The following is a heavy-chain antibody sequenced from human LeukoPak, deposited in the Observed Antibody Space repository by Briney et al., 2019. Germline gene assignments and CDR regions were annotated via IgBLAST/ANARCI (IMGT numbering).Heavy chain of an antibody. D-gene: IGHD1-26*01. J-gene: IGHJ3*02. CDR2: RHSDGSRA. CDR3: ARQARGPRDAFDI. V-gene: IGHV3-74*01. CDR1: GFTFSTYW. Sequence: GGSLRLSCVASGFTFSTYWLHWARHPPGKGLVWVARRHSDGSRASCADSAKGRFTISRDNAKNTLYLQLNSLRPEDTAGDYCARQARGPRDAFDIWGQGTMVTVSA.